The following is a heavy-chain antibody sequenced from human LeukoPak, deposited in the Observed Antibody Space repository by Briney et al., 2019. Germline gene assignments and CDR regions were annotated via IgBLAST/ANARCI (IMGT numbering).Heavy chain of an antibody. V-gene: IGHV3-53*01. CDR1: GFTVSNNY. CDR3: ARESRLTGYYSNRPVFGY. D-gene: IGHD3-9*01. J-gene: IGHJ4*02. CDR2: IYSGGST. Sequence: GGSLRLSCAAPGFTVSNNYMSWVRQAPGKGLEWVSVIYSGGSTYYADSVKGRFTISRDNSKNTLYLQMNSLRADDTAVYYCARESRLTGYYSNRPVFGYWGQGTLVTVSS.